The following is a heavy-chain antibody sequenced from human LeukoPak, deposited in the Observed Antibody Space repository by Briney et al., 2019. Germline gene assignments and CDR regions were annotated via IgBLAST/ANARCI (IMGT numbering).Heavy chain of an antibody. CDR1: GFTFSNAW. D-gene: IGHD6-6*01. J-gene: IGHJ4*02. CDR2: IKSRTDGGTT. Sequence: GGSLRVSCAASGFTFSNAWMSWVRQAPGNGLEWVGRIKSRTDGGTTDYAAPVKGRFTISRDDSKNTLYLQMNSLKTEDTAVYYCTTLELEYSSSPFDYWGQGTLVTVSS. V-gene: IGHV3-15*01. CDR3: TTLELEYSSSPFDY.